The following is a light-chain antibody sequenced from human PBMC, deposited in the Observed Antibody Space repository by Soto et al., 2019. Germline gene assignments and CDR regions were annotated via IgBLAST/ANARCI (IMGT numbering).Light chain of an antibody. Sequence: MDQGPSSMFASVGDRVTITCRASQSISSYLNWYQQKPGKAPKLLIYDASSLESGVPSRFSGSGSGTEFTLTISCLKPDDFATYYCQEYQSYSRRFGQGTKVDIK. CDR2: DAS. V-gene: IGKV1-5*01. CDR3: QEYQSYSRR. J-gene: IGKJ1*01. CDR1: QSISSY.